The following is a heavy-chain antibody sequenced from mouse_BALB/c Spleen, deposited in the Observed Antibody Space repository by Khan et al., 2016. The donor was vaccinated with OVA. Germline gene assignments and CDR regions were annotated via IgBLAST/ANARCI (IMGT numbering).Heavy chain of an antibody. D-gene: IGHD2-3*01. CDR1: GFNITDYY. CDR2: IDPENGNT. CDR3: ARDGYSPWFAD. V-gene: IGHV14-1*02. Sequence: VQLKQSGAELVRPGALVNLSCKASGFNITDYYMHWVKQRPEQGLEWIGWIDPENGNTIYDPKFQGKASITSDTSSKTAYLQLSSLTSEDTAVYYGARDGYSPWFADWGQGTPVTVSA. J-gene: IGHJ3*01.